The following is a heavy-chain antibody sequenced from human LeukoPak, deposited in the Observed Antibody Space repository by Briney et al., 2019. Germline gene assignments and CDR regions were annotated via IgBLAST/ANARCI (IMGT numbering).Heavy chain of an antibody. Sequence: GGSLRLSCAVAGITLSDYGMSWVRQAPGKGLEWVAGISGSGGGTNYADSVKGRFTISRDNPRNTLYLQMNSLRAEDTAVYFCAKRGVVIRVILVGFHKEAYYFDSWGQGALVTVSS. CDR1: GITLSDYG. D-gene: IGHD3-22*01. J-gene: IGHJ4*02. CDR2: ISGSGGGT. CDR3: AKRGVVIRVILVGFHKEAYYFDS. V-gene: IGHV3-23*01.